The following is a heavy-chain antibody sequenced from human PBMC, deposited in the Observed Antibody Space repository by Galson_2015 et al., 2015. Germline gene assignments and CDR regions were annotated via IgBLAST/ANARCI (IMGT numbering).Heavy chain of an antibody. CDR1: GYTFSGSY. CDR3: ARDIAADGTHFDY. J-gene: IGHJ4*02. Sequence: SVKVSCKASGYTFSGSYIHWVRQAPGQGLEWMGIINPSGDSASYAQKFQGRVTMTRDRSTSTLYMELSSLRSEDTALYYCARDIAADGTHFDYWGQGTLVTVSS. CDR2: INPSGDSA. V-gene: IGHV1-46*01. D-gene: IGHD6-13*01.